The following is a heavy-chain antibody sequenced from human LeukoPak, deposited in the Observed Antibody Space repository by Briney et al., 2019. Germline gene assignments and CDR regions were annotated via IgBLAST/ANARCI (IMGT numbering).Heavy chain of an antibody. V-gene: IGHV3-30*02. J-gene: IGHJ5*02. Sequence: GGSLRLSCAASGFTFSSYGMHWVRQAPGKGLEWVAFIRYDGSNKYYADSVKGRFTISRDNSKNTLYLQMNSLRAEDTAVYYCAKDWAVAGTWWFDPWGQGTLVTVSS. CDR2: IRYDGSNK. CDR3: AKDWAVAGTWWFDP. CDR1: GFTFSSYG. D-gene: IGHD6-19*01.